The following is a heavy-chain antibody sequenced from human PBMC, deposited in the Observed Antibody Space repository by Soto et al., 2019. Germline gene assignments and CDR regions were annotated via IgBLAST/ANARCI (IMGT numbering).Heavy chain of an antibody. CDR3: ARDPSGIAAEGWFDP. V-gene: IGHV4-31*03. D-gene: IGHD6-13*01. Sequence: VQLQESGPGLVKPSQTLSLTCTVSDGSISSGGYYWSWIGKHPGKGLEWIGYIYYSGSTYYNPSLKSRVTISVDTSKNQFSLKLSSVTAADTAVYYCARDPSGIAAEGWFDPWGQGTLVTVSS. CDR1: DGSISSGGYY. J-gene: IGHJ5*02. CDR2: IYYSGST.